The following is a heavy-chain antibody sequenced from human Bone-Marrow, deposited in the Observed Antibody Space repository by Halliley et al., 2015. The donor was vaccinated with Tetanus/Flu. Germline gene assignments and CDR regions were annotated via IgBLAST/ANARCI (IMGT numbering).Heavy chain of an antibody. J-gene: IGHJ6*02. CDR1: GSDFSSRW. V-gene: IGHV5-51*01. CDR3: ASPRGEWTGGSCTTYFYYGMDA. CDR2: IFVGDSDT. D-gene: IGHD2-8*01. Sequence: QLVQSGAEVKKPGESLQISCKDSGSDFSSRWIAWVRQMPGKGLDWMGIIFVGDSDTKYSPSFQGQVTMSVDTSIRIAYLQWSSLRAPDTATYYGASPRGEWTGGSCTTYFYYGMDAWGQGTTVTVSS.